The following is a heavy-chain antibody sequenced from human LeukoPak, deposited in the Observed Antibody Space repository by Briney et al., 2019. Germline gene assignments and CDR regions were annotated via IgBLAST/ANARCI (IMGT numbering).Heavy chain of an antibody. Sequence: PSETLSLTCAVYGGSFSGYYWSWIRQPPGKGLEWIGEINHSGSTNYNPSLKSRVTMSVDTSKNQFSLKLSSVTAADTAVYYCARVPYYYDSSGYLDYWGQGTLVTVSS. J-gene: IGHJ4*02. CDR1: GGSFSGYY. CDR2: INHSGST. CDR3: ARVPYYYDSSGYLDY. D-gene: IGHD3-22*01. V-gene: IGHV4-34*01.